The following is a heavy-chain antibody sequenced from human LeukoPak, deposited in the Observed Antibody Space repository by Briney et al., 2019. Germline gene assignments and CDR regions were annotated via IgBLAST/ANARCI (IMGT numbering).Heavy chain of an antibody. CDR2: VSAGGSSR. CDR1: GFTFSNYA. V-gene: IGHV3-23*01. D-gene: IGHD6-13*01. J-gene: IGHJ4*02. CDR3: AKDQGAATGKRGVDC. Sequence: PGGSLRLSCAASGFTFSNYAMSWVRQAPGKGLEWVSAVSAGGSSRYYVDSVKGRFTISRDNPKNTLFLQMNSLRAEDTALYYCAKDQGAATGKRGVDCWGQGTLVTVPS.